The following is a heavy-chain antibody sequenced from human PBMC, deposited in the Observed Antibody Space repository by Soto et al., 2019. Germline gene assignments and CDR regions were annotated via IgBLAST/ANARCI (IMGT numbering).Heavy chain of an antibody. CDR2: ITHSGTYV. V-gene: IGHV3-21*04. CDR1: GFTFSEYS. CDR3: ARARGNDWYSDY. J-gene: IGHJ4*02. D-gene: IGHD5-12*01. Sequence: GGSLRLSCTASGFTFSEYSMSWVRQAPGKGLEWVSSITHSGTYVYYADSVKGRFTISRDSASNSLFLQMTSLRAEDTAVYHCARARGNDWYSDYWGQGTLVTDSS.